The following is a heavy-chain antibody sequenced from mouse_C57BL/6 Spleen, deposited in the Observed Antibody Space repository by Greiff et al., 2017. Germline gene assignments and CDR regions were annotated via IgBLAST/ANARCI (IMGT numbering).Heavy chain of an antibody. J-gene: IGHJ2*01. CDR3: TSSGYVYFDY. CDR1: GFNIKDDY. Sequence: EVQLQQSGAELVRPGASVKLSCTASGFNIKDDYMHWVKQRPEQGLEWIGWIDPENGDTEYASKFQGKATITADTSSNTAYLQLSSLTSEDTAVYYCTSSGYVYFDYWGQGTTLTVSS. CDR2: IDPENGDT. D-gene: IGHD3-2*02. V-gene: IGHV14-4*01.